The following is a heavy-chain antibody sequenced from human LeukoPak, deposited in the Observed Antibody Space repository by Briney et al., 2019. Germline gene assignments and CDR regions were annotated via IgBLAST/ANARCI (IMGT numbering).Heavy chain of an antibody. J-gene: IGHJ3*02. Sequence: SETLSLTCAVYGGSFSGFYWSWIRQPPGKGLEWIGEINHSGSTNYNPSLKSRVTISVDTSKNQFSLKLSSVTAADTAVYYCARHLTTKNGKRRITMMTNAFDIWGQGTMVTVSS. V-gene: IGHV4-34*01. D-gene: IGHD3-22*01. CDR2: INHSGST. CDR3: ARHLTTKNGKRRITMMTNAFDI. CDR1: GGSFSGFY.